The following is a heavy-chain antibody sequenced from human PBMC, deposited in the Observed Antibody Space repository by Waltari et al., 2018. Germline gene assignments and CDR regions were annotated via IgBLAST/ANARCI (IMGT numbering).Heavy chain of an antibody. D-gene: IGHD5-12*01. CDR2: ISYTGAT. Sequence: GWIRRPPGPGRDWRGTISYTGATYISPSLNSRVTVSRDTSKNQLSLTLGSVTASDTAVYYCATYIGASVGTAAFDVWGQGAMVTVSS. J-gene: IGHJ3*01. V-gene: IGHV4-39*01. CDR3: ATYIGASVGTAAFDV.